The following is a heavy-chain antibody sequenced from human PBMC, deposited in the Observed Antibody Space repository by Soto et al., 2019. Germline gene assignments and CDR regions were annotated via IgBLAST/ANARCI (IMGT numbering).Heavy chain of an antibody. D-gene: IGHD3-16*01. CDR3: ARRADLRYYYSMDV. CDR2: IYYSGST. CDR1: GGSISSGDYY. V-gene: IGHV4-30-4*01. Sequence: SETLSLTCTVSGGSISSGDYYGSWIRQPPGKGLEWIGYIYYSGSTYYNPSLKSRVTISVDTSKNQFSLKLSSVTAADTAVYYCARRADLRYYYSMDVWGQGTTVTVSS. J-gene: IGHJ6*02.